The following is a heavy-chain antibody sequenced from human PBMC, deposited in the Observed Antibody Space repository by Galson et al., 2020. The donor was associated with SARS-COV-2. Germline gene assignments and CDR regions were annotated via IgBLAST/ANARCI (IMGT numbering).Heavy chain of an antibody. Sequence: NSGGSLRLSCAASGFTFSSYSMNWVRQAPGKGLEWVSSISSSSYIYYADSVKGRFTISRDNAKNSLYLQMNSLRAEDTAVYYCARDQRGGALDYWGQGTLVTVSS. CDR2: ISSSSYI. CDR1: GFTFSSYS. CDR3: ARDQRGGALDY. J-gene: IGHJ4*02. V-gene: IGHV3-21*01. D-gene: IGHD4-17*01.